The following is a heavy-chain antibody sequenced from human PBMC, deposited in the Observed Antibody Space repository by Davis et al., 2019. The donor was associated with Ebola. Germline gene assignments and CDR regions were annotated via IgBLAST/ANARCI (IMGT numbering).Heavy chain of an antibody. CDR1: GFTFSSYA. V-gene: IGHV3-30-3*01. D-gene: IGHD2-15*01. Sequence: GESLKISCAASGFTFSSYAMHWVRQAPGKGLEWVAVISYDGSNKYYADSVKGRFTISRDNSKNTLYLQMNSLRAEDTAVYYCAREYCSGGSCYGFDYWGQGTLVTVSS. CDR3: AREYCSGGSCYGFDY. CDR2: ISYDGSNK. J-gene: IGHJ4*02.